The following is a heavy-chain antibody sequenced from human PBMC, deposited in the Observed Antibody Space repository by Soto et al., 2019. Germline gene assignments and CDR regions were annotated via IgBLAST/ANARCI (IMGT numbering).Heavy chain of an antibody. CDR3: AKATGIFGVVGDI. CDR1: GFTFSSYG. V-gene: IGHV3-30*18. CDR2: ISYDGSNK. J-gene: IGHJ3*02. D-gene: IGHD3-3*01. Sequence: GGSPRLSCAASGFTFSSYGMHWVRQAPGKGLEWVAVISYDGSNKYYADSVKGRFTISRDNSKNTLYLQMNSLRAEDTAVYYCAKATGIFGVVGDIWGQGTMVTVSS.